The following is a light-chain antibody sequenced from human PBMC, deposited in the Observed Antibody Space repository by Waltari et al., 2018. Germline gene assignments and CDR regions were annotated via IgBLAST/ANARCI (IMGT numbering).Light chain of an antibody. CDR2: LNSDGSH. CDR3: QTGGHGTWV. CDR1: SGHSSNI. Sequence: QLVLTQSPSASASLGDSVKLTCTLSSGHSSNIIAWLQQQPTKDPRYLMKLNSDGSHTKGDDSPDRFSGSSSGAERYLTISSLQAEDEADYYCQTGGHGTWVFGGVTKLTVL. J-gene: IGLJ3*02. V-gene: IGLV4-69*01.